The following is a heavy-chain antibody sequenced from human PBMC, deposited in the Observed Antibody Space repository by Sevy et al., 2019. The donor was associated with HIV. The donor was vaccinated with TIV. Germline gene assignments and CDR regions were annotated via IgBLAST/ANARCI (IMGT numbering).Heavy chain of an antibody. CDR1: GGSISSYY. CDR3: AREAAAAFDY. Sequence: SETLSLTCTVSGGSISSYYWSWIRQPPGKGLEWIGYIYYSGSTNYNPSLKSRVTISVDTSKNQFSLKLSSVTAADTTVYYCAREAAAAFDYWGQGTLVTVSS. J-gene: IGHJ4*02. CDR2: IYYSGST. D-gene: IGHD6-13*01. V-gene: IGHV4-59*01.